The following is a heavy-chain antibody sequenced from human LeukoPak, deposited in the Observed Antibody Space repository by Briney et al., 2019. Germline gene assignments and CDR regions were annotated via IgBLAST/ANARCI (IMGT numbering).Heavy chain of an antibody. CDR2: IYPSNSDI. CDR3: ARLGVHGSADY. CDR1: GDSFITYW. D-gene: IGHD1-26*01. V-gene: IGHV5-51*01. Sequence: GESLKISCKGSGDSFITYWIGWVRQMPGKGLEWMGMIYPSNSDIRYRSSFQGQATISADKSISTAYLQWSSLKASDTAMYYCARLGVHGSADYWGQGTLVSVSS. J-gene: IGHJ4*02.